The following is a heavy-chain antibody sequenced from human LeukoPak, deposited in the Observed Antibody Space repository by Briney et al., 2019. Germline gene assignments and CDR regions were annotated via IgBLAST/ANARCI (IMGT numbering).Heavy chain of an antibody. J-gene: IGHJ4*02. Sequence: PSETLSLTCTVSGYSISSGYYWGWIRQPPGKGLEWIGSIYHSGSTYYNPSLKSRVTISVDTSKNQFSLKLSSVTAADTAVYYCARVRLEYGFDYWGQGTLVTVSS. CDR2: IYHSGST. CDR1: GYSISSGYY. CDR3: ARVRLEYGFDY. D-gene: IGHD1-1*01. V-gene: IGHV4-38-2*02.